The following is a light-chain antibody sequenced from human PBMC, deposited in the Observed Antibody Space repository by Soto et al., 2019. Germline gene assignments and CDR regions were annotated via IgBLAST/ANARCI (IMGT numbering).Light chain of an antibody. CDR3: SSFTIRTTVV. CDR2: EVS. Sequence: QSALTQPPSASGSPGQSVTVSCTGTRSDVGVYNYVSWYRQHPGKAPKLLIYEVSKRPSGVPDRFSGSKSGNTASLTVSGLQAEDEADYYCSSFTIRTTVVFGTGTKVTVL. CDR1: RSDVGVYNY. J-gene: IGLJ1*01. V-gene: IGLV2-8*01.